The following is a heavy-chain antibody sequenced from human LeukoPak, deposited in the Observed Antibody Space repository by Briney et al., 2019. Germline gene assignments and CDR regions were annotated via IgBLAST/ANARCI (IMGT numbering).Heavy chain of an antibody. V-gene: IGHV3-53*01. CDR2: IYSGGST. Sequence: GGSLRLSCAASGFTVSSNYMSWVRQAPGKGLEWVSVIYSGGSTYYADSVKGRFTISRDNSKNTLYLQMNSLRAEDTAVYYCARGTMIVVVQLFDYWGQGTLVTVSS. CDR1: GFTVSSNY. CDR3: ARGTMIVVVQLFDY. D-gene: IGHD3-22*01. J-gene: IGHJ4*02.